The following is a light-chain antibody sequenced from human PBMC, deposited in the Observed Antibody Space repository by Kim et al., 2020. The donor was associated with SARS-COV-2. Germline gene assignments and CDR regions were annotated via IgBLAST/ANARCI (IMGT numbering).Light chain of an antibody. J-gene: IGLJ2*01. CDR3: QVWDSSSDHRVV. CDR1: SIGSKS. Sequence: SYELTQPPSVSVAPGKTARVSCGGNSIGSKSVHGYQQKSGQAPVLVIYYDSDRPSGIPERFSGSNSGNTATLTISRVEAGDEADYSCQVWDSSSDHRVVFGGGTQLTVL. CDR2: YDS. V-gene: IGLV3-21*04.